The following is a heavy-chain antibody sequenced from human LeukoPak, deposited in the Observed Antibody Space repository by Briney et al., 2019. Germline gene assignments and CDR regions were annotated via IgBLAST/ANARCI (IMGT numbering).Heavy chain of an antibody. CDR1: KFTFNNYA. CDR3: ARDGYSGSYYRLYYFFMDV. V-gene: IGHV3-23*01. J-gene: IGHJ6*03. CDR2: ISGSGDNM. D-gene: IGHD1-26*01. Sequence: GGSLRLSCLASKFTFNNYAMTWVRQAPGKGLEWVSSISGSGDNMDYADSVKGRFTISRDNSENTLYLQMNSLRGEDTAVYYCARDGYSGSYYRLYYFFMDVWGKGTMVTVSS.